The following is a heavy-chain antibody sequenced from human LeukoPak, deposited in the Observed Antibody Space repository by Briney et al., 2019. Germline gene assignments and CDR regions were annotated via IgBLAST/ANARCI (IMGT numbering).Heavy chain of an antibody. Sequence: ASVKVSCEASGGTFSSYAISWVRQAPGRGLEWMGRIIPILGIANYAQKFQGRVTITADKSTSTAYMELSSLRSEDTAVYYCARDLGVVAASNFDYWGQGTLVTVSS. CDR2: IIPILGIA. J-gene: IGHJ4*02. CDR3: ARDLGVVAASNFDY. CDR1: GGTFSSYA. D-gene: IGHD2-15*01. V-gene: IGHV1-69*04.